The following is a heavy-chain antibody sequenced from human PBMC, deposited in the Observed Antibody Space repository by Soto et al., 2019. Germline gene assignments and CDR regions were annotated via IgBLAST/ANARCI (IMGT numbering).Heavy chain of an antibody. D-gene: IGHD4-4*01. J-gene: IGHJ6*03. CDR1: GGSISSGGFY. V-gene: IGHV4-31*03. CDR2: IYYSGST. Sequence: SETLSLTCTVSGGSISSGGFYWSWIRQHPGKGLEWIGYIYYSGSTYYNPSLKSRVTISVDTSKNQFSLKLSSVTAADTAVYYCARVATVTANYYYYYMDVWGKGTTVTVPS. CDR3: ARVATVTANYYYYYMDV.